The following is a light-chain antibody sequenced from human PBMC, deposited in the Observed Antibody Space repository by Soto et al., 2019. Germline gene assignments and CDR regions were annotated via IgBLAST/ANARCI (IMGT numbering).Light chain of an antibody. CDR2: DVS. CDR1: QSVNSD. V-gene: IGKV3-11*01. CDR3: QQRRSCPSN. Sequence: EIVLTQSPATLPLSPGERATLSCRASQSVNSDLAWYQQKPGQAPRLLIYDVSNRATGIPARFSGSGSGTDFTLTISSLEPEDFAVYYCQQRRSCPSNFGQGTKLEIK. J-gene: IGKJ2*01.